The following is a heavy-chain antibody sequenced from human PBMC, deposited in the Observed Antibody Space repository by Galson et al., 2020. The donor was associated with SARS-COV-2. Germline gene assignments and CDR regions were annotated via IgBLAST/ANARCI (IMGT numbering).Heavy chain of an antibody. Sequence: GGSLRLSCAVSGFTFSSYWMHWVRQAPGKGLVWVSRIYSEGSSTSYADSVKGRFTISGDNAKNTLYLQMNSLRAEDTAVYYCARGDMGNDYFDYWGQGTLVTVSS. CDR2: IYSEGSST. J-gene: IGHJ4*02. CDR3: ARGDMGNDYFDY. D-gene: IGHD7-27*01. CDR1: GFTFSSYW. V-gene: IGHV3-74*01.